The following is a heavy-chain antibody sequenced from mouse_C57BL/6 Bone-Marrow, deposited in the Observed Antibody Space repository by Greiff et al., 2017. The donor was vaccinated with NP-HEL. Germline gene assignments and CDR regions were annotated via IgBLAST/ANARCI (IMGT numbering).Heavy chain of an antibody. D-gene: IGHD2-3*01. CDR3: ASPPLYDGYYLFAY. Sequence: QVQLQQPGAELVRPGSSVKLSCKASGYTFTSYWMDWVKQRPGQGLEWIGNIYTSDSETHYNQKFKDKATLTVDKSSSTAYMQLSSLTSEDSAVYYCASPPLYDGYYLFAYWGQGTLVTVSA. CDR1: GYTFTSYW. V-gene: IGHV1-61*01. CDR2: IYTSDSET. J-gene: IGHJ3*01.